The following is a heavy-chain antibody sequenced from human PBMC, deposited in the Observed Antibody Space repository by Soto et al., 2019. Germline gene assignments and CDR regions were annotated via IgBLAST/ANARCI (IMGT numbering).Heavy chain of an antibody. CDR1: GYTFTTYG. Sequence: GASVKVSCKASGYTFTTYGLSWVRQAPGQGLEWMGWISVYNGNTNYAQKLQGRVTMTTDTSTSTAYMELRSLRSDDSAVYYCARGGRPRGFLSSPWRPISDAFDIWGQGTMVTVSS. CDR3: ARGGRPRGFLSSPWRPISDAFDI. V-gene: IGHV1-18*01. CDR2: ISVYNGNT. J-gene: IGHJ3*02. D-gene: IGHD6-19*01.